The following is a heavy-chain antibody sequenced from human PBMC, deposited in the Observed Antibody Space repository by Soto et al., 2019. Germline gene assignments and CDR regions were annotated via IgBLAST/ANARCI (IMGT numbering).Heavy chain of an antibody. J-gene: IGHJ5*01. D-gene: IGHD3-10*01. Sequence: SETLSLTCTVSGGSISSSSYYWGWIRQPPGKGLEWIGSIYYSGSTYYNPSLKSRVTISVDTSKNQFSLKLSSVTAADTAMYYCARQNGSFRSWFDSWGQGTLVT. CDR1: GGSISSSSYY. CDR3: ARQNGSFRSWFDS. V-gene: IGHV4-39*01. CDR2: IYYSGST.